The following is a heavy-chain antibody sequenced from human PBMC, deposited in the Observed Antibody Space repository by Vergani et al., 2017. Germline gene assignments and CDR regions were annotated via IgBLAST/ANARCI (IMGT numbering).Heavy chain of an antibody. Sequence: EVQLVESGGGLVQPGRSLRLSCVASGFTFNDYAMHWVRQAPGKGLEWVSGISWNSGSIGYADSVKGRFTISRDNAKNSLYLQMNSLRAEDTAFYYCAKEMYSSSSQDGWFDPWGQGTLVTVSS. V-gene: IGHV3-9*01. D-gene: IGHD6-6*01. CDR1: GFTFNDYA. CDR3: AKEMYSSSSQDGWFDP. J-gene: IGHJ5*02. CDR2: ISWNSGSI.